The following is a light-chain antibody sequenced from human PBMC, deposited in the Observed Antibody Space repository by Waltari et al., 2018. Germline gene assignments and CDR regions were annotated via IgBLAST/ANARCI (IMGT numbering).Light chain of an antibody. J-gene: IGLJ3*02. Sequence: QSALTQPPSASGSLGQSVTISCTGTNTDVGAYQYVSWSQQYPGTAPNLLIYDVTKRPSGVSDRFSGSKSGRTASLTVSGLQPEDEAIYSCCSYAGADSLLFGGGTKLTVL. V-gene: IGLV2-8*01. CDR1: NTDVGAYQY. CDR3: CSYAGADSLL. CDR2: DVT.